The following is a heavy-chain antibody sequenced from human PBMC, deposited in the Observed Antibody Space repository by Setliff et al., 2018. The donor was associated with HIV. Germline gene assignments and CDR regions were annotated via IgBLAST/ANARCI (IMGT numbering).Heavy chain of an antibody. CDR2: IYPSGNI. V-gene: IGHV4-4*07. J-gene: IGHJ4*02. Sequence: KPSETLSLTCTVSGGSISRYYWSWIRQPAGKGLEWIGRIYPSGNINYNPSLKSRLTMSIDTSKNQFSLKLSSVTATDTAVYYCARDAGPHYGSGPPLEYWGQGIQVTV. CDR1: GGSISRYY. D-gene: IGHD3-10*01. CDR3: ARDAGPHYGSGPPLEY.